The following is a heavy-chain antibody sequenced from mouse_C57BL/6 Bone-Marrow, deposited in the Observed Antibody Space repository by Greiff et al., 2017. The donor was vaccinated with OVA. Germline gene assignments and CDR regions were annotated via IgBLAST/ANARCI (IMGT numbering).Heavy chain of an antibody. V-gene: IGHV14-4*01. CDR3: TTYDYGGAY. D-gene: IGHD2-4*01. J-gene: IGHJ3*01. CDR2: IDPENGDT. Sequence: VQLQQSGAELVRPGASVKLSCTASGFNIKDDYMHWVKQRPEQGLEWIGWIDPENGDTEYASKFQGKATITADTSSNTAYLQRSSLTSEDTAVYYCTTYDYGGAYWGQGTLVTVSA. CDR1: GFNIKDDY.